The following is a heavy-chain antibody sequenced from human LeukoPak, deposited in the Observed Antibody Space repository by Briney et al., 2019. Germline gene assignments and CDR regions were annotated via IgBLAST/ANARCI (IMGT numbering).Heavy chain of an antibody. CDR3: ARDQDIVVVPAATYNWFDP. V-gene: IGHV1-18*01. D-gene: IGHD2-2*01. CDR2: ISAYKGNT. J-gene: IGHJ5*02. Sequence: ASVKVSCKASGYTFTSYGISWVRQAPGQGREWMGWISAYKGNTNYAQKLQGRGTMTTDTSASTAYMELRSLRSDDTAVYDCARDQDIVVVPAATYNWFDPWGQGTLVTVSS. CDR1: GYTFTSYG.